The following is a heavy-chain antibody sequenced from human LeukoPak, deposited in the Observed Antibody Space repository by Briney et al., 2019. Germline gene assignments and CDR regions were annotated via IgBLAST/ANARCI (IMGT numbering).Heavy chain of an antibody. CDR1: GFTFSSYS. J-gene: IGHJ3*02. Sequence: GGSLRLSCAASGFTFSSYSMNWVRQAPGKGLEWVSSIRSSSSYIYYADSVKGRFTISRDNAKNSLYLQMNSLRAEDTAVYYCARVNEAYSYVWRYAFDIWGQGTMVTVSS. CDR2: IRSSSSYI. CDR3: ARVNEAYSYVWRYAFDI. D-gene: IGHD5-18*01. V-gene: IGHV3-21*01.